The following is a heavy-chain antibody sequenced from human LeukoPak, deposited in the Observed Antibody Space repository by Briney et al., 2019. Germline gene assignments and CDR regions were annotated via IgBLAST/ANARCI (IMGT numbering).Heavy chain of an antibody. J-gene: IGHJ4*02. CDR2: IRYDGSNK. CDR3: AKFGGRDFWSGYNDY. Sequence: PGVSLRLSCAASGFTFSSYGMHWVRQAPGKGLEWVAFIRYDGSNKYYADSVKGRFTISRDNSMNTLYLQMNSLRAEDTAVYYCAKFGGRDFWSGYNDYWGQGTLVTVSS. D-gene: IGHD3-3*01. V-gene: IGHV3-30*02. CDR1: GFTFSSYG.